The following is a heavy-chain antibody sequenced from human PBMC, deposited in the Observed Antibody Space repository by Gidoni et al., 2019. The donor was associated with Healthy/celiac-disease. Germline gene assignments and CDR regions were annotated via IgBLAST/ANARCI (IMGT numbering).Heavy chain of an antibody. V-gene: IGHV4-34*01. CDR3: ARGLGYSYGPGPY. D-gene: IGHD5-18*01. CDR2: INHSGST. J-gene: IGHJ4*02. Sequence: QVQLQPWGAGLLKPSETLSLTCAVYGGSFSGYYWSWIRQPPGKGLEWIGEINHSGSTNYNPSLKSRVTISVDTSKNQFSLKLSSVTAADTAVYYCARGLGYSYGPGPYWGQGTLVTVSS. CDR1: GGSFSGYY.